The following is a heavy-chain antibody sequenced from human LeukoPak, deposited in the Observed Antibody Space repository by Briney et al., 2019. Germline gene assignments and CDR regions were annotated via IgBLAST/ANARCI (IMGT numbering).Heavy chain of an antibody. CDR2: INQDENHK. Sequence: GGSLRLSCAASGFTFSPYWMTWVRQAPGQRLEWVASINQDENHKHYVASVKGRFTISRDNAKNSLFLQMNSLRAEDTAVYYCARSESSSWELDFWGQGTLVTVSS. CDR3: ARSESSSWELDF. CDR1: GFTFSPYW. D-gene: IGHD6-13*01. J-gene: IGHJ4*02. V-gene: IGHV3-7*03.